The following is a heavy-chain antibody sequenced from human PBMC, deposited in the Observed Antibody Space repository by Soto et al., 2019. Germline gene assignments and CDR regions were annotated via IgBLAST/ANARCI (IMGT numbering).Heavy chain of an antibody. CDR3: VRAFQDYLWGTYPSHY. V-gene: IGHV3-21*01. Sequence: GGSLRLSCVASGFTFSSYAMNWVRQAPGQGLEWVSSILGSSAYIHYADSVKGRFTVSRDNDKSSLFLQMDGLRAEDTAVYYCVRAFQDYLWGTYPSHYWGQGILVTVSS. D-gene: IGHD3-16*02. CDR1: GFTFSSYA. CDR2: ILGSSAYI. J-gene: IGHJ4*02.